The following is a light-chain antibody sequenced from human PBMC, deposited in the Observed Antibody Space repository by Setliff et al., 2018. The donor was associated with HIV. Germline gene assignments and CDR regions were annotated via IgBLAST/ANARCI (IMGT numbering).Light chain of an antibody. V-gene: IGLV7-46*01. CDR3: LLSYSGASGV. CDR1: TGAVTSGHY. Sequence: QAVVTQEPSLTVSPGGTVTLTCGSSTGAVTSGHYPYWFQQKPGQAPRTLIYDTTNKHSWTPARFSGSLLGDKAALTLSGAQPEDEAEYYCLLSYSGASGVFGTGTKVNVL. CDR2: DTT. J-gene: IGLJ1*01.